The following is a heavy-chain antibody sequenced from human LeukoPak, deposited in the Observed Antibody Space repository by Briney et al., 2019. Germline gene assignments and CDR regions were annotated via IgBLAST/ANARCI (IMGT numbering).Heavy chain of an antibody. J-gene: IGHJ4*02. D-gene: IGHD4-11*01. V-gene: IGHV3-23*01. CDR1: GFTFSNYA. CDR2: ISGSDGRL. CDR3: VKESPYRAPTRTYYFDY. Sequence: GGSLRLSCAASGFTFSNYAMSWVRQAPGKGPEWVSAISGSDGRLFYADSVKGRFTISRDNSKNTLSLQMNSLRAEDTAIYYCVKESPYRAPTRTYYFDYWGQGTLVTVSS.